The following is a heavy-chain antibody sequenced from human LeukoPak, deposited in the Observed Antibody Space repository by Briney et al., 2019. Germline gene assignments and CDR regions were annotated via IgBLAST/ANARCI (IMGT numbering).Heavy chain of an antibody. CDR2: IYYSGST. CDR3: ASYGSGSYFFEY. V-gene: IGHV4-59*01. J-gene: IGHJ4*02. D-gene: IGHD3-10*01. CDR1: GGSISSYY. Sequence: PSETLSLTCTVSGGSISSYYWSWIRQPPGKGLEWIGYIYYSGSTNYNPSLKSRVTISVDTSKNHFSLNLSSVTAADTAVYYCASYGSGSYFFEYWGQGTLVTVSS.